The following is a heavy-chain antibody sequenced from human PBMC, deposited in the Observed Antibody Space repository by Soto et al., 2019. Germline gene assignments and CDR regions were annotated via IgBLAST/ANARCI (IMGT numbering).Heavy chain of an antibody. V-gene: IGHV4-59*01. CDR2: IYYSGST. D-gene: IGHD3-3*01. CDR1: GGSISSYY. CDR3: ARSEIPVLHAFWSGYLNPYNWFDP. Sequence: SSETLSLTCTVFGGSISSYYWSWIRQPPGKGLEWIGYIYYSGSTNYNPSLKSRVTISVDTSKNQFSLKLSSVTAADTAVYYCARSEIPVLHAFWSGYLNPYNWFDPWGQGTLVTVSS. J-gene: IGHJ5*02.